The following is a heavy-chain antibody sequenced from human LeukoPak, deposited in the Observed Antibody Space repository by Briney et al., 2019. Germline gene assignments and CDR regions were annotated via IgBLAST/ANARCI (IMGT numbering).Heavy chain of an antibody. D-gene: IGHD6-19*01. J-gene: IGHJ4*02. V-gene: IGHV4-59*01. Sequence: PSETLSLTCTVSGGSISSYYWSWIRQPPGKGLEWIGYIYYSGSTNYNPSLKSRVTISVDTSKNQFSLKLSSVTAADTAVYYCARDRGKYSGGYIDYWGQGTLVTVSS. CDR2: IYYSGST. CDR3: ARDRGKYSGGYIDY. CDR1: GGSISSYY.